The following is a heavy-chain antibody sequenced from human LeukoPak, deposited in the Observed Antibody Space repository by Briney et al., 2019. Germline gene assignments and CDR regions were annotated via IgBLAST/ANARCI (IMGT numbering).Heavy chain of an antibody. J-gene: IGHJ4*02. D-gene: IGHD4-17*01. CDR3: ARDTLRGLPPRPYGVDY. CDR2: ISYGGSDK. V-gene: IGHV3-30*04. CDR1: GFTFSSYA. Sequence: GRSLRLSCAASGFTFSSYAMHWVRQAPGKGLAWVAVISYGGSDKYYADSVTGRFTISRDNSKNTLYLQMNSLRAEDTAVYSCARDTLRGLPPRPYGVDYWGQGTLVTVSS.